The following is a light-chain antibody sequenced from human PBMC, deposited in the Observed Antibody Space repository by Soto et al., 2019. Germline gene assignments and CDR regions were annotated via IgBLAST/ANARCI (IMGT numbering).Light chain of an antibody. J-gene: IGKJ1*01. CDR1: QSVTSNY. Sequence: EIVLTQSPGTLSLSTGATATLSCRASQSVTSNYLAWYQQKPGQAPRILIFGASSRATGIPDKFSGSGSGTDFTLTIRRLEPDDFAVYYCQHYGSPSWTFGQGTKVDIK. V-gene: IGKV3-20*01. CDR2: GAS. CDR3: QHYGSPSWT.